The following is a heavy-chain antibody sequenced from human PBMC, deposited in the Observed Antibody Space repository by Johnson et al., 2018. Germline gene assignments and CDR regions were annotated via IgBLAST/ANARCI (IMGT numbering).Heavy chain of an antibody. CDR1: GFTFSIYW. Sequence: VQLQESGGGTVQPGGSLRLSCAASGFTFSIYWMHWVRQVPGKGPVWLSRIHHDGSSTYADSVRGRFTISRDNTKNTVYLQMNNLRSDDTAVYYCARDGCSGGTCYFKNYMDVWGKGTTVTVSS. CDR2: IHHDGSS. CDR3: ARDGCSGGTCYFKNYMDV. J-gene: IGHJ6*03. V-gene: IGHV3-74*03. D-gene: IGHD2-15*01.